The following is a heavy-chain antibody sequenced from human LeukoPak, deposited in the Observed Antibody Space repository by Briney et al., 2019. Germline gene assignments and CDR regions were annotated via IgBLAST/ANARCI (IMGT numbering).Heavy chain of an antibody. D-gene: IGHD6-6*01. Sequence: SETLSLTCTVSGDSISSYYWSWIRQPPGKGLQWIGYIYTSGGTNYIPSLKGRVTISIDTSKNQFSLKLSSVTAADSAVYYCARLTRLSTSPDRYYLDYWGQGTLVTVSS. V-gene: IGHV4-4*09. CDR3: ARLTRLSTSPDRYYLDY. CDR1: GDSISSYY. CDR2: IYTSGGT. J-gene: IGHJ4*02.